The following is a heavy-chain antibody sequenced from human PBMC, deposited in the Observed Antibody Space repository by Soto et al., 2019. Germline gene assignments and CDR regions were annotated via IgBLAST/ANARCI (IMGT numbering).Heavy chain of an antibody. Sequence: GGSLRLSCVASGFTLSSYSMNWVRQAPGKGLEWLSYISSSGSSIYYADSVQGRFSISRDNAKNSLYLQMDSLRDEDTAVYYCARVPYSSALFDYWGQGTLVTVSS. CDR2: ISSSGSSI. CDR1: GFTLSSYS. J-gene: IGHJ4*02. CDR3: ARVPYSSALFDY. D-gene: IGHD6-19*01. V-gene: IGHV3-48*02.